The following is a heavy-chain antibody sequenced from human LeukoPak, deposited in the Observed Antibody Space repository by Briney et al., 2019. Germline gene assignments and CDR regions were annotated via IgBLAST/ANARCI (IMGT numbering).Heavy chain of an antibody. CDR2: ISGSGGST. CDR1: GFTFSSYA. D-gene: IGHD2-8*01. J-gene: IGHJ3*02. CDR3: AKGPVLMAYASGAFDI. Sequence: GGSLRLSCAASGFTFSSYAMSWVRQAPGKGLEWVSAISGSGGSTYYADSVKGRFTISRDNSKNTLYLQMNSLRAEDTAEYYCAKGPVLMAYASGAFDIWGQGTMVTVSS. V-gene: IGHV3-23*01.